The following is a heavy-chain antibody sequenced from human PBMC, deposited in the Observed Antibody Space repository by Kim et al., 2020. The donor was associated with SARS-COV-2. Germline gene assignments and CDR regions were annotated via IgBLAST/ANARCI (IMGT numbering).Heavy chain of an antibody. CDR1: GFTFSSYA. J-gene: IGHJ6*02. V-gene: IGHV3-48*03. CDR2: ISSSGCTI. D-gene: IGHD3-10*01. CDR3: AREDKVRGVNWGWYYYYYFMII. Sequence: GGSLRLSCAVSGFTFSSYAMNWVRQAPGKGLEWVSSISSSGCTIYYADSVKGRFTISRDNAKNSLYLQMNSLRAEDTAVYYCAREDKVRGVNWGWYYYYYFMIIRGQATTVTVCS.